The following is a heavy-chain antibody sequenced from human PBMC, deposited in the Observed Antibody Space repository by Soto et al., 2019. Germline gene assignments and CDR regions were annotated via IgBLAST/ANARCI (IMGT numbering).Heavy chain of an antibody. V-gene: IGHV2-5*02. D-gene: IGHD5-12*01. CDR2: IYWDDDK. Sequence: QITLKESGPTLVKPTQTLTLTCTFSGFSLSTSGVGVGWIRQPPGKALEWLALIYWDDDKRYSTSLKSRLTITKDTSKNQLVLTMTNMDPVDTSTYYCAHRHWLRLFDYWGQGTLVTVSS. CDR3: AHRHWLRLFDY. J-gene: IGHJ4*02. CDR1: GFSLSTSGVG.